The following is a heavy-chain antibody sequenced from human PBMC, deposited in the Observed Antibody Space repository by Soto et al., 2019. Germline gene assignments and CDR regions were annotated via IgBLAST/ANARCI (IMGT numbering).Heavy chain of an antibody. V-gene: IGHV3-21*06. CDR3: ARLVASETGYGMDV. J-gene: IGHJ6*02. CDR2: ITGSSSYI. CDR1: GFIFSSHN. Sequence: DVQLVEAGGGLVKPGGSLRLSCAASGFIFSSHNMNWVRQAPGKGLEWVSSITGSSSYIFYADSVKGRFTISRDNAKNTVYLQMNSLRAEDTGVYYCARLVASETGYGMDVWGQGTTVTVSS. D-gene: IGHD3-9*01.